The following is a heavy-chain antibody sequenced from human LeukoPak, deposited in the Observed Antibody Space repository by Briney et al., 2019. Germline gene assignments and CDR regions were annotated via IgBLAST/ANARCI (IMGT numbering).Heavy chain of an antibody. Sequence: GSLRLSCAASGFTFSSYSMNWVRQPPWKGLEWIGEINHSGSTNYNPSLKSRVTISVDTSKNQFSLKLSSVTAADTAVYYCARRCGEMATKDAFDIWGQGTMVTVSS. CDR1: GFTFSSYS. CDR2: INHSGST. V-gene: IGHV4-34*01. J-gene: IGHJ3*02. D-gene: IGHD5-24*01. CDR3: ARRCGEMATKDAFDI.